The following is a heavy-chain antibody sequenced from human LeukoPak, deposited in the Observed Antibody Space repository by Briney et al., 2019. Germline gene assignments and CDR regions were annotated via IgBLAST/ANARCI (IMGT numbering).Heavy chain of an antibody. V-gene: IGHV3-23*01. D-gene: IGHD3-10*02. CDR3: AKDRGLLFGEFHDY. CDR1: GFTFSSYA. CDR2: ISGSGGST. Sequence: PGGSLRLSCAASGFTFSSYAMSWVRQAPGKGLEWVSAISGSGGSTYYADSVKGRFTISRDNSKNTLYLQTNSLRAEDTAVYYCAKDRGLLFGEFHDYWGQGTLVTVSS. J-gene: IGHJ4*02.